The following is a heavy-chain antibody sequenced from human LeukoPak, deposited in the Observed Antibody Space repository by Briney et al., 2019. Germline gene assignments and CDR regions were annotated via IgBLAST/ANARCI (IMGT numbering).Heavy chain of an antibody. CDR3: GKHDSSSDY. V-gene: IGHV3-30*02. D-gene: IGHD3-22*01. J-gene: IGHJ4*02. Sequence: GGSLRLSCAASAFIFSTYGMHWVRQAPGKGLEWVAFIRSDGSDKSYAGSVRGRFTISRDNSRNTLHIQMNPLRAEETAAYSCGKHDSSSDYWGQRTLVTVSS. CDR1: AFIFSTYG. CDR2: IRSDGSDK.